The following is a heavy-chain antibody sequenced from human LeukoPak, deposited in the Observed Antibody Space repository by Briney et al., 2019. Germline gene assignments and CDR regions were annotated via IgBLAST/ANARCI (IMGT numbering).Heavy chain of an antibody. CDR3: AKRGVVIRVILVGFHKEAYYFDS. CDR1: GFTFINSW. V-gene: IGHV3-23*01. Sequence: GGSLRLSCAASGFTFINSWMSWVRQAPGKGLEWVAGISDSGGRTNYADSVKGRFTISRDNPKNTLYLQMNSLRAEDTAVYFCAKRGVVIRVILVGFHKEAYYFDSWGQGALVTVSS. CDR2: ISDSGGRT. J-gene: IGHJ4*02. D-gene: IGHD3-22*01.